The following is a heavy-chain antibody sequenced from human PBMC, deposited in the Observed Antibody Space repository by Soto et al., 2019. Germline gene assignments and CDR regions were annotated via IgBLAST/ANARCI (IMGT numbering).Heavy chain of an antibody. CDR1: GFSFSTTG. CDR2: ISHDGGAV. Sequence: QVQLVESGGGVVQPGRSLRLSCAASGFSFSTTGMHWVRQAPGKGLEWVAMISHDGGAVHFADSVKGRFTISRDDSTNTLYLQMNSLRPEDMAVYYCAKDLYSSDWFNFFDSWGQGSLVTVSS. CDR3: AKDLYSSDWFNFFDS. J-gene: IGHJ5*01. D-gene: IGHD6-19*01. V-gene: IGHV3-30*18.